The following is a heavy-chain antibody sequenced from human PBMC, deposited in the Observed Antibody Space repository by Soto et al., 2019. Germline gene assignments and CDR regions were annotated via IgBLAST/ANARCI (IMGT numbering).Heavy chain of an antibody. CDR2: IYYSGST. Sequence: SETLSLTCSVSGDSISTSSYYWGWVRQPPGKGLEYIGSIYYSGSTFYNPSLKSRVTISVDTSRNQFSLKLTSVTGADTALYYCARLYYSIVAPAHHFDHWGQGTPVTVSS. CDR1: GDSISTSSYY. D-gene: IGHD5-12*01. J-gene: IGHJ4*02. CDR3: ARLYYSIVAPAHHFDH. V-gene: IGHV4-39*01.